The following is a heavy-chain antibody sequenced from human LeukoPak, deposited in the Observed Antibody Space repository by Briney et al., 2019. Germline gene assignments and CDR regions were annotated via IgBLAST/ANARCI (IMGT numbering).Heavy chain of an antibody. D-gene: IGHD5-18*01. V-gene: IGHV3-23*01. J-gene: IGHJ4*02. CDR2: ISGSGGST. CDR3: AKGLVDTGNY. Sequence: HPGGSLRLSCAASGFTFSSYAMSWVRQAPGKGLEWVSTISGSGGSTYYADSVKGRFTISRDNFKNTLYLQMNRLRAEDTAVYYCAKGLVDTGNYWGQGTLVTVSS. CDR1: GFTFSSYA.